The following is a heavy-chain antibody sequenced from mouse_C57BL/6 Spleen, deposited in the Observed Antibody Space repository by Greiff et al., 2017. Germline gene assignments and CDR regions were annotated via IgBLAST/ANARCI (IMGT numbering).Heavy chain of an antibody. CDR1: GFTFSDYY. CDR3: ARGYGYDNAMDY. Sequence: EVQLQESEGGLVQPGSSMKLSCTASGFTFSDYYMAWVRQVPEKGLEWVANINYDGSSTYYLDSLKSRFIISRDNAKNILYLQMSSLKSEDTATYYCARGYGYDNAMDYWGQGASVTVSS. J-gene: IGHJ4*01. CDR2: INYDGSST. D-gene: IGHD2-2*01. V-gene: IGHV5-16*01.